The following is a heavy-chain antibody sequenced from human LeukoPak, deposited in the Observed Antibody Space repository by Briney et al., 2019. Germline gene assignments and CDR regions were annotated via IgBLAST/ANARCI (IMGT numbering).Heavy chain of an antibody. CDR3: ATDQYYYDSSGYYHPLGFDY. D-gene: IGHD3-22*01. Sequence: ASVKVSCKASGYTFTSYYMHWVRRAPGQGLEWMGIINPSGGSTSYAQKFQGRVTMTEDTSTDTAYMELSSLRSEDTAVYYCATDQYYYDSSGYYHPLGFDYWGQGTLVTVSS. CDR1: GYTFTSYY. CDR2: INPSGGST. J-gene: IGHJ4*02. V-gene: IGHV1-46*01.